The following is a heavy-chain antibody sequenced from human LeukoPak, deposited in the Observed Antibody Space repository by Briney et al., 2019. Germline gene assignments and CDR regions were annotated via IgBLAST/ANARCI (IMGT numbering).Heavy chain of an antibody. CDR1: GYTFTGYY. CDR3: ARDFGDSGRRFDP. Sequence: ASVKVSCKASGYTFTGYYMHWVRQAPGQGLEWMGWINPNSGGTNYAQKFQGRVTMTRDTSISTAYMELSRLRSEDTAVYYCARDFGDSGRRFDPWGQGTLVTVSS. J-gene: IGHJ5*02. D-gene: IGHD1-26*01. V-gene: IGHV1-2*02. CDR2: INPNSGGT.